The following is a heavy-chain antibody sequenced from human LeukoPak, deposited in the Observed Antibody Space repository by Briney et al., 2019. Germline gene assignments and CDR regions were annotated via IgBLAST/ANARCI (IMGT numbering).Heavy chain of an antibody. D-gene: IGHD1-26*01. J-gene: IGHJ3*02. CDR2: IIPIFGTA. CDR1: GGTFSSYA. Sequence: SVKVSCKASGGTFSSYAISWVRQAPGQGLEWMGGIIPIFGTANHAQKFQGRVTITADESTSTAYMELSSLRSEDTAVYYCARDLGIYSGSFEIRISDAFDIWGQGTMVTVSS. V-gene: IGHV1-69*13. CDR3: ARDLGIYSGSFEIRISDAFDI.